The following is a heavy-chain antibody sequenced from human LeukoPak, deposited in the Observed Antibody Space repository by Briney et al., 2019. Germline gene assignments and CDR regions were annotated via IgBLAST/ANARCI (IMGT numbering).Heavy chain of an antibody. CDR2: IYSGGST. CDR3: AKDRGSGSYLDY. CDR1: GLTVSNNY. Sequence: PGGSLRLSCAAAGLTVSNNYMSWVRQPPGKGLEWVSIIYSGGSTYYADSLKDRFTISRDNSKNTLYLQMNSLRAEDTAVYYCAKDRGSGSYLDYWGQGTLVTVSS. D-gene: IGHD1-26*01. J-gene: IGHJ4*02. V-gene: IGHV3-66*01.